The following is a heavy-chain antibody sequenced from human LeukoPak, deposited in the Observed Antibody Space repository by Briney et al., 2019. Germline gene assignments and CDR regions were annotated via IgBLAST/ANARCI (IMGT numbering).Heavy chain of an antibody. V-gene: IGHV3-7*03. CDR1: GCTFSSYW. Sequence: PGGSLRLSCAASGCTFSSYWMSWVRQAPGKGLEWAANIKQDGSEKYYVDSVKGRFTISRDNAKNSLYLQMNSLGAEDPAVYYCARGGPNYFDIWGQGTMVTVSS. J-gene: IGHJ3*02. CDR2: IKQDGSEK. CDR3: ARGGPNYFDI. D-gene: IGHD5-24*01.